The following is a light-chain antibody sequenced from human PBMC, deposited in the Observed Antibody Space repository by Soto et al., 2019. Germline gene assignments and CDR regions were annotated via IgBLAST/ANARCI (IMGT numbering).Light chain of an antibody. CDR2: GAS. CDR3: QQYNNWRT. J-gene: IGKJ1*01. Sequence: EIAMTQSPATLSVSPGERATLSCRASQSISNNLAWYQQKRGQAPRLLIYGASTRATGIPARFSGSGSGTEFTLTISSLQSEDFAFYYCQQYNNWRTFGQGTKVEI. CDR1: QSISNN. V-gene: IGKV3-15*01.